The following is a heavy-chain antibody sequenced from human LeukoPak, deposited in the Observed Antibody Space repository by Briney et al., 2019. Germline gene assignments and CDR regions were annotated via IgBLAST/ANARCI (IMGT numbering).Heavy chain of an antibody. D-gene: IGHD3-22*01. CDR3: ATPRYDSSGYYYVD. CDR1: GYTFTDYT. Sequence: GASVTVSCKASGYTFTDYTMHWLRQAPGQRLDWMGWINGGSGNTKYSPEFQGRVTITRDTSASTAYMELSSLRSEDTAVYYCATPRYDSSGYYYVDWGQGTLVTVSS. J-gene: IGHJ4*02. CDR2: INGGSGNT. V-gene: IGHV1-3*01.